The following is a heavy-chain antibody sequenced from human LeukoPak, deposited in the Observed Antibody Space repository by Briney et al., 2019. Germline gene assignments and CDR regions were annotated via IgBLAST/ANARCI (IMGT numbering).Heavy chain of an antibody. CDR1: GYTFTSYD. D-gene: IGHD3-16*02. Sequence: ASVKVSCKASGYTFTSYDINWVRQATGQGLEWMGWMNPNSGNTGYAQKFQGRVTMTRNTSISTAYMELSSLRSEDTAVYYCARGVPRSGYDYVWGSYRYTNDYWGQGTLVTVSS. CDR3: ARGVPRSGYDYVWGSYRYTNDY. CDR2: MNPNSGNT. J-gene: IGHJ4*02. V-gene: IGHV1-8*02.